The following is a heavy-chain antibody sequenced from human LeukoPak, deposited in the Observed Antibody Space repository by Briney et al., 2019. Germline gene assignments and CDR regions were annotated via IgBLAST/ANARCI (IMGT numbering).Heavy chain of an antibody. CDR3: ARYCSSTSCYRSPDAFDI. Sequence: GGSLRLSCAASGFTFSSYAMSWVRQAPGKGLEWVSAISGSGGSTYHADSVKGRFTISRDNSKNTLYLQMNSLRAEDTAVYYCARYCSSTSCYRSPDAFDICRQGTMVTVS. CDR1: GFTFSSYA. CDR2: ISGSGGST. D-gene: IGHD2-2*01. J-gene: IGHJ3*02. V-gene: IGHV3-23*01.